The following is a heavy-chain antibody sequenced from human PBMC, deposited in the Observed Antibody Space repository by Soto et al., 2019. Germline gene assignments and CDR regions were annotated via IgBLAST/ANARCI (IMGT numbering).Heavy chain of an antibody. CDR1: GFTFSNAW. V-gene: IGHV3-15*01. CDR3: TTEGYCSGGSCYYHYYYGMDV. CDR2: ISTKTEGGTT. D-gene: IGHD2-15*01. J-gene: IGHJ6*02. Sequence: EVQLVESGGGLVKPGGSLRLSCAASGFTFSNAWMSWVRQAPGKGLEWVGRISTKTEGGTTDHAAPVKGRFTISRDDSKNTLYLQMNSLKTEDTGVYYCTTEGYCSGGSCYYHYYYGMDVWGQGTTVTVSS.